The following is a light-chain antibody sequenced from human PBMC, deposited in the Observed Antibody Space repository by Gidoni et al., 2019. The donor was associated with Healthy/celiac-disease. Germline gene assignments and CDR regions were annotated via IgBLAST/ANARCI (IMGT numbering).Light chain of an antibody. CDR2: GAS. V-gene: IGKV3-15*01. Sequence: EIVMTQSPATLSVSPGERATLSCRASQSVSSNLAWYQQKPGQAPRLLIDGASSRATGIPARFSGSGAGAEFTLTISSLQSEDVAVYYWQQYNNWPRTFGQGTKVEIK. CDR1: QSVSSN. J-gene: IGKJ1*01. CDR3: QQYNNWPRT.